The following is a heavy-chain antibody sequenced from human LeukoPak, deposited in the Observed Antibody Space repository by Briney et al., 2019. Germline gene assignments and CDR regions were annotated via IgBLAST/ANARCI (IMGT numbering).Heavy chain of an antibody. CDR1: HYSISSNYY. Sequence: SETLSLTCTVSHYSISSNYYWGWIRQPPGKGLERIGSIYHSGSTYYNPSLKSRVTISVDTSKNQFSLKLTSVTAADTAVYYCARVVDDFWSGYSRVQPTHFDYWGQGTLVTVSS. D-gene: IGHD3-3*01. CDR2: IYHSGST. J-gene: IGHJ4*02. V-gene: IGHV4-38-2*02. CDR3: ARVVDDFWSGYSRVQPTHFDY.